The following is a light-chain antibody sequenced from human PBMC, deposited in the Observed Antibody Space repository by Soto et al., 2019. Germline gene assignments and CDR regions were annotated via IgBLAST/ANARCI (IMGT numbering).Light chain of an antibody. CDR2: QAS. J-gene: IGKJ4*01. Sequence: DIQMTQSPSTLSASIGDRVTITCRASQNISSWLSWYQQKPGKAPNLLIYQASILESGVPSRFCGSGSGTEFSLTISSLQPDDFATFYCQQYSLKSLSLGGGTKVEIK. CDR1: QNISSW. CDR3: QQYSLKSLS. V-gene: IGKV1-5*03.